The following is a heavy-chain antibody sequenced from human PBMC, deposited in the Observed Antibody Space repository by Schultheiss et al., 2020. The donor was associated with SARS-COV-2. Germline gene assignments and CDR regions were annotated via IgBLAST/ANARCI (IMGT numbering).Heavy chain of an antibody. CDR3: ARDRIGYCSGGSCPYYYYYGMDV. V-gene: IGHV3-11*04. CDR1: GFTFSDYY. J-gene: IGHJ6*02. Sequence: GESLKISCAASGFTFSDYYMSWIRQAPGRGLEWVSYISSSGSTIYYADSVKGRFTISRDNAKNSLYLQMNSLRAEDTAVYYCARDRIGYCSGGSCPYYYYYGMDVWGQGTTVTVSS. CDR2: ISSSGSTI. D-gene: IGHD2-15*01.